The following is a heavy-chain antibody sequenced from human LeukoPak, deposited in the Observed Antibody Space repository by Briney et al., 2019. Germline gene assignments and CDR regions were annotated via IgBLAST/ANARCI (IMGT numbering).Heavy chain of an antibody. Sequence: PGGSLRLSCAASGFTFSSYGMHWVRQAPGKGLEWVAVISYDGSNKYYADSVKGRFTISRDNSKNTLYLQMNSLRAEDTAVYYCVRDHHRRLYDSQARDTFDIWGQGTMVTVSS. CDR2: ISYDGSNK. CDR3: VRDHHRRLYDSQARDTFDI. V-gene: IGHV3-30*03. CDR1: GFTFSSYG. D-gene: IGHD3-22*01. J-gene: IGHJ3*02.